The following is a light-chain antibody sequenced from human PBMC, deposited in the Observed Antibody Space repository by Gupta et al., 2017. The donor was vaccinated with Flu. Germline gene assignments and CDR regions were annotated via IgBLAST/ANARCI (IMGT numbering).Light chain of an antibody. CDR3: PTWGTGIRV. Sequence: QLVLTQSPSASASLGASVKLTCTLNSGHNTYAIAWHQQQPEKGPRYLMKVNSDGSHSKGDGIPDRFSCSSSAAAPHPISARLQAEDDDYYYCPTWGTGIRVFGGGTKLTVL. CDR2: VNSDGSH. CDR1: SGHNTYA. J-gene: IGLJ3*02. V-gene: IGLV4-69*01.